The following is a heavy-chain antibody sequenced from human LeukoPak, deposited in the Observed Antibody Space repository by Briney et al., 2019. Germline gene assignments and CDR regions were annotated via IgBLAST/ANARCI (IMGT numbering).Heavy chain of an antibody. V-gene: IGHV1-2*02. D-gene: IGHD3-10*01. CDR3: ASIFYYGSGSSDY. CDR1: GYSFTGYY. Sequence: ASVKVSFKASGYSFTGYYMHWVRQAPGQGLEWMGWINPNSGGTNYAQKFQGRVTMTRDTSISTAYMELSRLRSDDTAIYYCASIFYYGSGSSDYWGQGTLVTVSS. J-gene: IGHJ4*02. CDR2: INPNSGGT.